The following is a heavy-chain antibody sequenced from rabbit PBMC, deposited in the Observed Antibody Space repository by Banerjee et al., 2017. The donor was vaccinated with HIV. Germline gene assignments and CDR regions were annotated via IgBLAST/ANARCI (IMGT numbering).Heavy chain of an antibody. CDR3: ARDVYASSSGYYIWYFNL. Sequence: QEQLEESGGDLVKPGASLTLTCTASGFSFSSNYDMGWVRQAPGKGLEWIGCIYNGDGSTYYASWAKGRFTISKTSSTTVTLQMTSLTAADTATYFCARDVYASSSGYYIWYFNLWGPGTLVTVS. CDR1: GFSFSSNYD. J-gene: IGHJ4*01. CDR2: IYNGDGST. D-gene: IGHD1-1*01. V-gene: IGHV1S45*01.